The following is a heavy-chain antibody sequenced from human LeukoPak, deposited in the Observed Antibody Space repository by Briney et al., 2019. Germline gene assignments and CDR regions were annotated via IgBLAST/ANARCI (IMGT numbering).Heavy chain of an antibody. CDR1: GGSFSGYY. J-gene: IGHJ4*02. V-gene: IGHV4-34*01. CDR2: INHSGST. D-gene: IGHD6-19*01. Sequence: SETLSLTCAVYGGSFSGYYWSWIRQPPGKGLEWIGEINHSGSTNYIPSLKSRVTISVDTSKNQFSLKLSSVTAADTAVYYCARVGIAVAGAPGDYFDYWGQGTLVTVSS. CDR3: ARVGIAVAGAPGDYFDY.